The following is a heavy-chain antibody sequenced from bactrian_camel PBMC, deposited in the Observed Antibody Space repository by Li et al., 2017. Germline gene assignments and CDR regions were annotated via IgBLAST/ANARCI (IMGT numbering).Heavy chain of an antibody. V-gene: IGHV3S53*01. J-gene: IGHJ4*01. CDR3: AADVVLCLYGLGTADRIDY. CDR2: ITNDGLT. D-gene: IGHD5*01. CDR1: GYTYSGHC. Sequence: HVQLVESGGGSVQAGGSQRLSCAFSGYTYSGHCMGWFRQAQGEEREGVAAITNDGLTSYRDSVKGRFTISRDNVEHALYLQMNSLQPEDTAMYYCAADVVLCLYGLGTADRIDYWGQGTQVTVS.